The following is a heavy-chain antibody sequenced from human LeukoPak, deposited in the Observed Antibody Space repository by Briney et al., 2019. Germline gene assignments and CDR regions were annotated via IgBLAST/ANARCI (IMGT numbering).Heavy chain of an antibody. CDR1: GFTFSINA. D-gene: IGHD4/OR15-4a*01. CDR2: ISGSGGSI. Sequence: GGSLRLSCAASGFTFSINAMSWVRQAPGKGLEWVSGISGSGGSIYYADSVKGRFTISRDNSKNTLYLQMNSLRAEDTAVYYCAKDRYGADYWGQGTLVTVSS. V-gene: IGHV3-23*01. CDR3: AKDRYGADY. J-gene: IGHJ4*02.